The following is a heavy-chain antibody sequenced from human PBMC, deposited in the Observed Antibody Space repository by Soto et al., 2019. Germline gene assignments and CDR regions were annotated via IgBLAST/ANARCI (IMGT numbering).Heavy chain of an antibody. CDR2: ISGSGGST. CDR3: AKDRRGYDSYYYGMDV. V-gene: IGHV3-23*01. CDR1: GFTFSSYA. Sequence: EVQLLESGGGLVQPGGSLRLSCAASGFTFSSYAMSWVRQAPGKGLEWVSAISGSGGSTYYADSVKGRFTISRDNSKNTLYLQMNSLRAEDTAVYYCAKDRRGYDSYYYGMDVWGQGTTVTVSS. D-gene: IGHD5-12*01. J-gene: IGHJ6*02.